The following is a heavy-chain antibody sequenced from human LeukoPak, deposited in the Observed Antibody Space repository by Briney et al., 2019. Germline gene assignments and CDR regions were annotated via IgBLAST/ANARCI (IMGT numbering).Heavy chain of an antibody. D-gene: IGHD6-19*01. Sequence: SETLSLTCTVSGGSISSGGYYWSWIRQHPGKGLEWIGYIYYSGSTYYNPSLKSRVTISVDTSKNQFSLKLSSVAAADTAVYYCARVVVRYRIAVAATHGWFDPWGQGTLVTVSS. J-gene: IGHJ5*02. CDR1: GGSISSGGYY. CDR3: ARVVVRYRIAVAATHGWFDP. CDR2: IYYSGST. V-gene: IGHV4-31*03.